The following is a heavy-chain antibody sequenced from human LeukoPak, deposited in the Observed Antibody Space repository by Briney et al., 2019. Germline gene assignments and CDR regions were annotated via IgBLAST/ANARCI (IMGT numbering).Heavy chain of an antibody. J-gene: IGHJ4*02. D-gene: IGHD3-9*01. CDR2: INSDGSST. CDR3: ATEPYGILTGYYGHCDY. Sequence: GGSLRLSCAASGFTFSSYWMHWVRHAPGKGLVWVARINSDGSSTSYADSVKGRFTISRDNAKNTLYLQMNSLRAEDTAVYYCATEPYGILTGYYGHCDYWGQGPLVTVSS. V-gene: IGHV3-74*01. CDR1: GFTFSSYW.